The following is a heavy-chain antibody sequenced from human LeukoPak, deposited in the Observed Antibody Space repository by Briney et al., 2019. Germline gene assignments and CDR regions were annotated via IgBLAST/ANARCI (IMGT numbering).Heavy chain of an antibody. J-gene: IGHJ4*02. D-gene: IGHD3-10*01. Sequence: SETLSLTCTVSGGSISSSSYYWGWIRQPPGKGLEWIGSIYYSGSTYYNPSLKSRVTISVDTSKNQFSLELSSVTAADTAVYYCARRMAYYYGSGPFDYWGQGTLVTVSS. CDR1: GGSISSSSYY. CDR2: IYYSGST. V-gene: IGHV4-39*01. CDR3: ARRMAYYYGSGPFDY.